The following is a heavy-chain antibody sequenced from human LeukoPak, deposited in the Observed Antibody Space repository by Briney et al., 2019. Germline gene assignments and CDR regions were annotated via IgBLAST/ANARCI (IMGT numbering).Heavy chain of an antibody. Sequence: SETLSLTCTVSNYSISTDYYWGWIRQPPGKGLEWIGTMYHSGSTYYNPSLKSRVTISVDTPENQFSLKLSSVTAADTAVYYCARQGKQWLDYYYYYYMDVWGQGTLVTVSS. D-gene: IGHD6-19*01. CDR2: MYHSGST. CDR1: NYSISTDYY. J-gene: IGHJ6*03. V-gene: IGHV4-38-2*02. CDR3: ARQGKQWLDYYYYYYMDV.